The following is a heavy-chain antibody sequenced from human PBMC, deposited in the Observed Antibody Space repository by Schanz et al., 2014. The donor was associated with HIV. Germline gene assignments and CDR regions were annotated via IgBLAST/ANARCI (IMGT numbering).Heavy chain of an antibody. Sequence: EVQLVESGGGLVQPGGSPRLSCAVSGFTFTNYWMSWVRQAPGKGLEWVANINQDGSVKYYVDSVKGRFTISRDNAKNSLYLQMDSLRDEDTAVYYCAPRANNWGQGTQVTVSS. CDR2: INQDGSVK. J-gene: IGHJ4*02. CDR1: GFTFTNYW. D-gene: IGHD2-8*01. V-gene: IGHV3-7*01. CDR3: APRANN.